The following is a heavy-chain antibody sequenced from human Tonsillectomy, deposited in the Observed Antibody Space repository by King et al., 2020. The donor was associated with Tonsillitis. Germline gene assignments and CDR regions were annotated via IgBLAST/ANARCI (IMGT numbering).Heavy chain of an antibody. Sequence: QLVQSGAEVKKPGESLKISCEGSGYSFTTYWIGWVRQMPGKGLEWRGIIYPGDSDTRYSPSFQGQVPISADASISTAYMQWSSLKASDTAMYYCATAFKPGILATVGYWGQGTLVTVSS. D-gene: IGHD6-13*01. J-gene: IGHJ4*02. V-gene: IGHV5-51*01. CDR1: GYSFTTYW. CDR2: IYPGDSDT. CDR3: ATAFKPGILATVGY.